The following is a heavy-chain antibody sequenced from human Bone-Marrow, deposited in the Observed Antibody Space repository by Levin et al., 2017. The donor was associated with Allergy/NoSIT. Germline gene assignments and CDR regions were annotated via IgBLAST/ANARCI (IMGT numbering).Heavy chain of an antibody. D-gene: IGHD4-17*01. CDR2: ISSSGTTI. Sequence: GGSLRLSCAASGFTFSSYEMNWVRQAPGKGLEWVSYISSSGTTIHYADSVKGRFTISRDNAKNSLYLQMNSLRAEDTAVYYCASMTTVCYWGQGTPVTVSS. CDR3: ASMTTVCY. V-gene: IGHV3-48*03. CDR1: GFTFSSYE. J-gene: IGHJ4*02.